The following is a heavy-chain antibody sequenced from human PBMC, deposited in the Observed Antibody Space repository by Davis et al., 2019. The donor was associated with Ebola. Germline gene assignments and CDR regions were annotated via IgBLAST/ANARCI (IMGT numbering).Heavy chain of an antibody. V-gene: IGHV3-73*01. CDR3: TTALPYYYDSSGYYYYYYYGMDV. Sequence: GGSLRLSCAASGFTFSGSAMHWVRQASGKGLEWVGRIRSNANSYATAYASSVKGRFTISRDDSKNTLYLQMNSLKTEDTAVYYCTTALPYYYDSSGYYYYYYYGMDVWGQGTTVTVSS. CDR2: IRSNANSYAT. CDR1: GFTFSGSA. D-gene: IGHD3-22*01. J-gene: IGHJ6*02.